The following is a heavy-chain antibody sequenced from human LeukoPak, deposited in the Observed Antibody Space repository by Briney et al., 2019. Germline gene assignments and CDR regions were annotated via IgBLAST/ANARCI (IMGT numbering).Heavy chain of an antibody. D-gene: IGHD6-19*01. J-gene: IGHJ4*02. CDR1: GYSFTIYW. CDR2: IYPGDSDI. CDR3: ARRGSGLDY. Sequence: GESLKISCKASGYSFTIYWIAWVRRMPGKGLEWMGIIYPGDSDIKYSPSFQGQVTISVDKPVSTAYLQWSSLKASDTAMYYCARRGSGLDYWGQGTLVTVSS. V-gene: IGHV5-51*01.